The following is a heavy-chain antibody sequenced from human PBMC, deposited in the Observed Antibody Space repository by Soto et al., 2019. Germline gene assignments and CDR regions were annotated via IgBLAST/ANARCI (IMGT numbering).Heavy chain of an antibody. CDR1: GFTFSSYA. J-gene: IGHJ4*02. CDR3: AKDWVATIWGYFDY. V-gene: IGHV3-23*01. D-gene: IGHD5-12*01. CDR2: ISGSGGST. Sequence: GGSLILSCAASGFTFSSYAMSWVRQAPGKGLEWVSAISGSGGSTYYADSVKGRFTISRDNSKNTLYLQMNSLRAEDTAVYYCAKDWVATIWGYFDYWGQGTLVTVSS.